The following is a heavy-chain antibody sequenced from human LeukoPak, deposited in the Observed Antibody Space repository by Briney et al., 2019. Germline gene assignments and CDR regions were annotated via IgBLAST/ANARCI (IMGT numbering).Heavy chain of an antibody. CDR1: GFPFKPYW. CDR3: ARSLPYGTTWYGRSDF. J-gene: IGHJ4*02. D-gene: IGHD6-13*01. V-gene: IGHV3-7*03. CDR2: KKQDGDTK. Sequence: SGGPLSLPCAPSGFPFKPYWMLWAPRPPGRGREGLANKKQDGDTKYYVDSVKGRFTISRDNAMNSLYLQMNSLRAEDTAIYYCARSLPYGTTWYGRSDFWGQGTLVTVSS.